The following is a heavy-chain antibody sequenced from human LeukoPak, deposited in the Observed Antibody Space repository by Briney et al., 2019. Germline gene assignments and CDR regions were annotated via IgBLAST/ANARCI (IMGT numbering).Heavy chain of an antibody. CDR3: ARADSSSSPFDY. J-gene: IGHJ4*02. CDR2: IYHSGST. Sequence: SQTLSLTCAVSGGSISSGGYSWSWIRQPPGKGLEWIGYIYHSGSTYYNPSLKSRVTISVDRSKNQFSLKLSSVTAADTAVYYCARADSSSSPFDYWGQGTLVTVSS. CDR1: GGSISSGGYS. V-gene: IGHV4-30-2*01. D-gene: IGHD6-6*01.